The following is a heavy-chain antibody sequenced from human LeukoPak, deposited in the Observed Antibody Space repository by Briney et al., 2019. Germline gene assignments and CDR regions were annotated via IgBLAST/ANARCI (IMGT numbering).Heavy chain of an antibody. CDR2: IYYSGST. Sequence: SETLSLKCTVSGGSISTYYWSWIRQPPGKGLEWIGYIYYSGSTNYTPSLKSRVTISVDTSKNQFSLNLSSVTAADTAVYYCARGRSRDGYNYDYWGQGTLVTVSS. V-gene: IGHV4-59*01. CDR1: GGSISTYY. CDR3: ARGRSRDGYNYDY. J-gene: IGHJ4*02. D-gene: IGHD5-24*01.